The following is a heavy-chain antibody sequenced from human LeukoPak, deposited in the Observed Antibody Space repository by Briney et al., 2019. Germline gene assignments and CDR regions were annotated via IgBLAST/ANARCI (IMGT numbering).Heavy chain of an antibody. Sequence: GESLKISCKGSGCSFTSYWIGWVRQMPGKGLEWMGIIYPGDSDTRYSPSFQGQVTISADKSISTAYLQWSSLKASDTAMYYCARFEVDTAMANAFDIWGQGTMVTVSS. CDR3: ARFEVDTAMANAFDI. D-gene: IGHD5-18*01. CDR2: IYPGDSDT. J-gene: IGHJ3*02. CDR1: GCSFTSYW. V-gene: IGHV5-51*01.